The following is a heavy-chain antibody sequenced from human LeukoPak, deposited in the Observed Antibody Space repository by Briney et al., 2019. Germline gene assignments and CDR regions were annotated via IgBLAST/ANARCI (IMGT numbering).Heavy chain of an antibody. CDR2: IKQDGSEK. CDR1: GFTFW. Sequence: RGSLRLSCAASGFTFWMSWVRPAPGKGLEWVAKIKQDGSEKHYVASVKGRFTISRDNAKNSLYLQMNSLRAEDTAVYYCVTHWNYGAHDPFDLWGQGTMVTVSS. J-gene: IGHJ3*01. CDR3: VTHWNYGAHDPFDL. V-gene: IGHV3-7*01. D-gene: IGHD1-7*01.